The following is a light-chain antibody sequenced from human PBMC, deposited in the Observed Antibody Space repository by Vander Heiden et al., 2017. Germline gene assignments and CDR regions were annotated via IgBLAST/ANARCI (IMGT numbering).Light chain of an antibody. CDR2: TAS. J-gene: IGKJ1*01. CDR3: QQFHSFPVT. V-gene: IGKV1-5*03. Sequence: DIQLTQSPSTLSASVGDRAALSCRASQPINNNLAWYQHKPGQAPKVLIYTASHLESGLPSMCGSSGSRKEITITINSLQPDVVATYYCQQFHSFPVTFGQGTKVEIK. CDR1: QPINNN.